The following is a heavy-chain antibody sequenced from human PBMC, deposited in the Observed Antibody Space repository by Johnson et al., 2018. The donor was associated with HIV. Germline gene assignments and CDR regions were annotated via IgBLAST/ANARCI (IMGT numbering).Heavy chain of an antibody. Sequence: QEQLVESGGGVVQPGRSLRLSCAASGFTFSSYGMHWVRQAPGKGLEWVAVISHDGSNKYYADSVKGRFTISRDNSKNTLYLQMNSLRAEDTAVYYCARAQLLADVFFNMGGQGTMVTVSS. CDR3: ARAQLLADVFFNM. V-gene: IGHV3-30*19. CDR1: GFTFSSYG. CDR2: ISHDGSNK. J-gene: IGHJ3*01. D-gene: IGHD5-24*01.